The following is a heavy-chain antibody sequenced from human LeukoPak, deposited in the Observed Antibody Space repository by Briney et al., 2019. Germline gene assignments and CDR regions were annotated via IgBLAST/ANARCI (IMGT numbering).Heavy chain of an antibody. J-gene: IGHJ5*02. CDR2: IYYRGST. D-gene: IGHD2-2*01. Sequence: SETLSLTXTVSGGSISSGDYYWSWIRQPPGKGLEWIGYIYYRGSTYYNPSLKSRVTISVDTSKNQFSLKLSSVTAADTAVYYCARVGVVVPAARWFDPWGQGTLVTVSS. CDR3: ARVGVVVPAARWFDP. V-gene: IGHV4-30-4*08. CDR1: GGSISSGDYY.